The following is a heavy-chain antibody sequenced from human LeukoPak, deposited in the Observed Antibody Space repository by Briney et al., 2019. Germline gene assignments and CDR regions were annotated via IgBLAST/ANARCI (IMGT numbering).Heavy chain of an antibody. CDR1: GYSISSGYY. Sequence: PSETLSLTCAVPGYSISSGYYWGWIRQPPGKGLEWIGSIYHSGSTYYNPSLKSRVTISVDTSKNQFSLKLSSVTAADTAVYYCASSSYYYDSSGFYYFDYWGQGTLVTVSS. CDR2: IYHSGST. CDR3: ASSSYYYDSSGFYYFDY. D-gene: IGHD3-22*01. J-gene: IGHJ4*02. V-gene: IGHV4-38-2*01.